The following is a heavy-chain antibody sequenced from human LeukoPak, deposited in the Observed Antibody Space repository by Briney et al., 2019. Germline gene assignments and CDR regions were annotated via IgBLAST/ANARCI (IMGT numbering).Heavy chain of an antibody. J-gene: IGHJ4*02. V-gene: IGHV3-15*01. D-gene: IGHD2-2*01. CDR3: TTESYCSSTSCPGTFDF. Sequence: GGSLRLSCAASGFTFSHVWMSWVRQAPGKGLEWVGRIKTKIDGGTTDYAAPVKGRLTISRDDSKNTLYLQINSLKTEDTAVYYCTTESYCSSTSCPGTFDFWGQGTLVTVSS. CDR2: IKTKIDGGTT. CDR1: GFTFSHVW.